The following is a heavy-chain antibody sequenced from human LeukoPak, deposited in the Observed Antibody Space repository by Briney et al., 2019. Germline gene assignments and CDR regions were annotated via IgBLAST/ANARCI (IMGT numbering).Heavy chain of an antibody. CDR2: ISSSSSYI. J-gene: IGHJ4*02. D-gene: IGHD3-10*01. Sequence: GGSLRLSCAASGFTFSSYSMNWVRQAPGKGLEWVSSISSSSSYIYYADSVKGRFTISRDNAKNSLYLQMNSLRAEDTVVYYCARVSFITMVRGVGDYWGQGTLVTVSS. CDR3: ARVSFITMVRGVGDY. V-gene: IGHV3-21*01. CDR1: GFTFSSYS.